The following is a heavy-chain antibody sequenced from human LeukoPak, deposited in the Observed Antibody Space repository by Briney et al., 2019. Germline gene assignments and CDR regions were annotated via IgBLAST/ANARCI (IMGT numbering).Heavy chain of an antibody. CDR2: IYYSGST. J-gene: IGHJ6*03. CDR3: ARTLPGYYYYYMDV. Sequence: SETLSLTCTVSGGSISSGGYYWSWIRQHPGKGLERIGYIYYSGSTYYNPSLKSRVTISVDTSKNQFSLKLSSVTAADTAVYYCARTLPGYYYYYMDVWGKGTTVTVSS. CDR1: GGSISSGGYY. V-gene: IGHV4-31*03.